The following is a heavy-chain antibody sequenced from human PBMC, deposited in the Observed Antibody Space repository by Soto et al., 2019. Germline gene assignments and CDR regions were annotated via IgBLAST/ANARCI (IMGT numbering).Heavy chain of an antibody. J-gene: IGHJ4*02. Sequence: SLTCTVSGSSINSSGYYWGWIRQPPGKGLEWIGSMFYGVSTYYNPSLKSRVTVSVGTSKNQFSLNLRSVTAADTAVYYCARLPSRHLVDYWGQGTLVTVSS. CDR2: MFYGVST. CDR3: ARLPSRHLVDY. D-gene: IGHD3-3*02. V-gene: IGHV4-39*01. CDR1: GSSINSSGYY.